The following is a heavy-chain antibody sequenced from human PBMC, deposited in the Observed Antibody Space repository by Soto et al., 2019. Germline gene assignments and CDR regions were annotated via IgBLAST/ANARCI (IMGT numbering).Heavy chain of an antibody. CDR1: GGTFSSYA. D-gene: IGHD5-12*01. CDR2: IIPIFGTA. CDR3: ARRGTGRATIWAPDY. J-gene: IGHJ4*02. Sequence: QVQLVQSGAEVKKPGSSVKVSCKASGGTFSSYAIRWVRQAPGQGLEWMGGIIPIFGTANYAQKFQGRVTITADQSTITAYMQLSSLRSEDTAVYYCARRGTGRATIWAPDYWGQETLVTVSS. V-gene: IGHV1-69*12.